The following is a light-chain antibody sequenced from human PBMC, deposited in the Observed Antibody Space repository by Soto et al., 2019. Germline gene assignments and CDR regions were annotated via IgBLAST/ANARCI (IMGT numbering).Light chain of an antibody. V-gene: IGKV3-20*01. CDR2: GAS. J-gene: IGKJ3*01. CDR3: QQYASSFT. Sequence: EIVMTQSPATLSVSPGERATLSCRASQSVGSDLAWFQQKPGQSPRLLIFGASTRSTGIPDRFSGSGSGTGFTLTISRLEPGDFGVYYCQQYASSFTFGPGTKVDIK. CDR1: QSVGSD.